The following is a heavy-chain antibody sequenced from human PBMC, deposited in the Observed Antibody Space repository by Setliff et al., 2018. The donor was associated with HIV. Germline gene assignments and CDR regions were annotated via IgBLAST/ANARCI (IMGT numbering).Heavy chain of an antibody. CDR1: GYSFTDYW. V-gene: IGHV5-51*01. Sequence: GESLKISCKGSGYSFTDYWIGWVRQLPGKGLEWRGIIYPADSETRYNPSFQGQVTIPAAKSSSTAYLQGTSVKASDTAMYYCARRSRYSGSFLTTYYFDSWGQGALVTVSS. CDR2: IYPADSET. J-gene: IGHJ4*02. D-gene: IGHD1-26*01. CDR3: ARRSRYSGSFLTTYYFDS.